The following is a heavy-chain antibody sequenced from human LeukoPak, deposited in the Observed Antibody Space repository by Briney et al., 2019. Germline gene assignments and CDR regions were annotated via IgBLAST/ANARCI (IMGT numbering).Heavy chain of an antibody. Sequence: GGSLRLSCAASGFTFSSYSMNWVRQAPGKGLEWVSYISSSSSTIYYADSVKGRFTISRDNAKNSLYLQMNSLRAEDTAVYYWARIRDSSGYAGAFDIWGQGTMVTVSS. CDR1: GFTFSSYS. V-gene: IGHV3-48*04. D-gene: IGHD3-22*01. J-gene: IGHJ3*02. CDR3: ARIRDSSGYAGAFDI. CDR2: ISSSSSTI.